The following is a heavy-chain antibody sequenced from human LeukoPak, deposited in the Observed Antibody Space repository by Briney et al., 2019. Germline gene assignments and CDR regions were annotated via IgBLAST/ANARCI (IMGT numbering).Heavy chain of an antibody. V-gene: IGHV5-51*01. CDR1: GYSFTSYW. CDR2: IYPGDSDT. Sequence: GESLKISCKGSGYSFTSYWIGWVRQMPGKGLEWMGIIYPGDSDTRYSPSFQGQVTISADKSISTACLQWSSLKASDTAMYYCAIPYCSGGSCYPYYFDYWGQGTLITVSS. J-gene: IGHJ4*02. CDR3: AIPYCSGGSCYPYYFDY. D-gene: IGHD2-15*01.